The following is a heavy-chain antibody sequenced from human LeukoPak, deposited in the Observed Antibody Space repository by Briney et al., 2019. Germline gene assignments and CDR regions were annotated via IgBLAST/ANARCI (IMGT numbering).Heavy chain of an antibody. Sequence: GESLKISCKHSGYNFASQWIGWVRQMPGKGLEWMGIINPGNSDIVYTPSFQGQVSFSADKSTSTVFLQWGSLKASDTAMYYCSRRAFSDTSPVAWGQGTLVTVSS. D-gene: IGHD3-22*01. V-gene: IGHV5-51*01. CDR1: GYNFASQW. J-gene: IGHJ5*02. CDR3: SRRAFSDTSPVA. CDR2: INPGNSDI.